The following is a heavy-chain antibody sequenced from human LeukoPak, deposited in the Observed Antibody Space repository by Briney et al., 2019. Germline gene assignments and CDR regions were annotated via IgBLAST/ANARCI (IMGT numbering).Heavy chain of an antibody. Sequence: PSETLSLTCAVYGGSFSGFYWSWIRQPPGKGLEWIGDINHSGGTNYIPSLKSRVTISVDTSKNQFSLKLSSVTAADTAVYYCARGSAGPLPHGAFDIWGQGTMVTVSS. CDR2: INHSGGT. CDR1: GGSFSGFY. D-gene: IGHD1-14*01. CDR3: ARGSAGPLPHGAFDI. J-gene: IGHJ3*02. V-gene: IGHV4-34*01.